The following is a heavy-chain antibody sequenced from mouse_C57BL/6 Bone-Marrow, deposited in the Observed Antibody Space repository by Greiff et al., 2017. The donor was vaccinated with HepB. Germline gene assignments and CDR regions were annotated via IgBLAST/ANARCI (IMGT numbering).Heavy chain of an antibody. D-gene: IGHD2-3*01. CDR3: ASFDGYYLYYFDY. J-gene: IGHJ2*01. V-gene: IGHV1-63*01. CDR2: IYPGGGYT. Sequence: VQLQQSGAELVRPGTSVKMSCKASGYTFTNYWIGWAKQRPGHGLEWIGDIYPGGGYTNYNEKFKGKATLTVDTSSSTAYMELHSLTSEDSAVYFCASFDGYYLYYFDYWGQGTTLTVSS. CDR1: GYTFTNYW.